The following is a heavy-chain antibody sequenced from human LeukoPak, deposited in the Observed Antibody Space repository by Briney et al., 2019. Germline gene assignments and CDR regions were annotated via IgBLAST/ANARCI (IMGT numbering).Heavy chain of an antibody. V-gene: IGHV3-21*01. CDR1: GFTFSSYT. J-gene: IGHJ6*03. CDR2: ISAVSTYI. D-gene: IGHD6-6*01. CDR3: ARGGIAGRPVYYYYMDV. Sequence: PGGSLRLSCAASGFTFSSYTIHWVRQAPGKGLEWISSISAVSTYIYYADSVKGRFTISRDNVEKSAYLELSGLTAHDTAIYYCARGGIAGRPVYYYYMDVWGKGTTVTVSS.